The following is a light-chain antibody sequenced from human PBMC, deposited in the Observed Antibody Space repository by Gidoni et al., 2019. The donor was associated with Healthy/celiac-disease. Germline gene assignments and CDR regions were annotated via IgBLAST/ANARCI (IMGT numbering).Light chain of an antibody. J-gene: IGKJ1*01. CDR1: QSVSSSY. Sequence: EIVLTQSPGTLSLSPGERATLSFRASQSVSSSYLAWYQQKPGQAPRHLIYGASSRATGILDRFSGSGSGTDFTLTISRLEPEDFAVYYCQQYGSSPWTFGQGTKVEIK. CDR2: GAS. CDR3: QQYGSSPWT. V-gene: IGKV3-20*01.